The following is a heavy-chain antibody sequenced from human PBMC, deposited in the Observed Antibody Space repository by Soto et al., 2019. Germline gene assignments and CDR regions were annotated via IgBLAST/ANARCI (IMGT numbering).Heavy chain of an antibody. CDR1: GFTFSSYA. CDR2: ISSSGGST. J-gene: IGHJ4*02. Sequence: EVQLLESGGGLVQRGGSLRLSCAASGFTFSSYAMSWVRQAPGKGLEWVSAISSSGGSTYYADSVKGRFTISRDNSKSTLYLQMNSLRAEDTAVYYCARGPYCSSTSCYTSGHFDYWGQGTLVTVSS. D-gene: IGHD2-2*02. V-gene: IGHV3-23*01. CDR3: ARGPYCSSTSCYTSGHFDY.